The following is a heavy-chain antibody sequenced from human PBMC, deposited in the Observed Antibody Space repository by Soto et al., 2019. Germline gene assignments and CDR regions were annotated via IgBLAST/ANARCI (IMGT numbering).Heavy chain of an antibody. J-gene: IGHJ5*02. CDR1: GGSISSGGYY. V-gene: IGHV4-31*03. CDR2: IYYSGST. Sequence: SETLSLTCTVSGGSISSGGYYWSWIRQHPGKGLEWIGYIYYSGSTYYNPSPKSRVTISVDTSKNQFSLKLSSVTAADTAVYYCARARYYDFWSGYYHWFDPWGQGTLVTVS. CDR3: ARARYYDFWSGYYHWFDP. D-gene: IGHD3-3*01.